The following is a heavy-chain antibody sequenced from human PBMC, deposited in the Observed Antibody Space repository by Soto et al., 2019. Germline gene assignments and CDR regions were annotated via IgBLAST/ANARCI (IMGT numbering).Heavy chain of an antibody. CDR3: ARESPLAVAGN. J-gene: IGHJ4*02. D-gene: IGHD6-19*01. Sequence: EEQLLESGGNLVQPGGSLRLSCAASGITFSSYAMSWVRQVPGKGLEWVSAISPSGGKTYYADSVKGRFTISRDNSRNTLYLQMNSLRAGDTAVYYCARESPLAVAGNWGQGTLVTVSA. CDR1: GITFSSYA. V-gene: IGHV3-23*01. CDR2: ISPSGGKT.